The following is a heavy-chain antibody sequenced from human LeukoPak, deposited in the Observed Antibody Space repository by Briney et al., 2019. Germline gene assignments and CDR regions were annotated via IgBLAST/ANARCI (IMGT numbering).Heavy chain of an antibody. J-gene: IGHJ6*02. CDR2: ISSSSSTI. CDR1: GFTFSNHY. Sequence: GGSLRLSCAASGFTFSNHYMTWIRQAPGKGLEWLSYISSSSSTIYYARSVKGRFTISRDNAKNSLYLQMNSLSADDTAVYYCARATVGSNYYGVDVWGQGTTVTVSS. V-gene: IGHV3-11*01. D-gene: IGHD4-23*01. CDR3: ARATVGSNYYGVDV.